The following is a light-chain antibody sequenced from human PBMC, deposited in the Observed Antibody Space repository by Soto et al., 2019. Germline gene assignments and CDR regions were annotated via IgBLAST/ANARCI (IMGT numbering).Light chain of an antibody. CDR1: SSDVGGYKY. J-gene: IGLJ3*02. CDR2: EVR. CDR3: SAYTARSTLV. V-gene: IGLV2-14*01. Sequence: QSVLTQPASVSGSPGQSITISCTGTSSDVGGYKYVSWYQQHPGKAPKLIIYEVRNRPSGISSRFSGSRSGNTASLTISGLQPEDEGDYYCSAYTARSTLVFGGGTKLTVL.